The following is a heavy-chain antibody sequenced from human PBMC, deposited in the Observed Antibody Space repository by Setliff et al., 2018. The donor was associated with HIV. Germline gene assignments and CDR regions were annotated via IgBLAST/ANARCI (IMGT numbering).Heavy chain of an antibody. CDR2: INPKDGST. J-gene: IGHJ4*01. Sequence: ASVKVSCKTSGYTFTTYYIHWIRQAPGQGLEWMGIINPKDGSTNYAQNFQGRVTVTRDTSTTTVYMELISLRSEDTAVYYCARGRGPSRFDYWGQGTLVTVSS. CDR3: ARGRGPSRFDY. V-gene: IGHV1-46*01. CDR1: GYTFTTYY.